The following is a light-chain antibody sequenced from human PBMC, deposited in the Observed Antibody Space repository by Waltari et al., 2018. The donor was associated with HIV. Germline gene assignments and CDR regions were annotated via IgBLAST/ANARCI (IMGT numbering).Light chain of an antibody. CDR1: SSDIGSFNY. J-gene: IGLJ3*02. V-gene: IGLV2-23*02. Sequence: QSALTQPASVSGSPGQSITISCTGTSSDIGSFNYVSWYQQYPGKAPKVMIYEVSTRPSGGSSRLSGSKSGNTASLTISGLQAEDEADYYCCSYAGNSARVFGGGTKLTVL. CDR3: CSYAGNSARV. CDR2: EVS.